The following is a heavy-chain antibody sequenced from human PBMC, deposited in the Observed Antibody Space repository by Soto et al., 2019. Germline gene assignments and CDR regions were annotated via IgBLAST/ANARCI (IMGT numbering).Heavy chain of an antibody. V-gene: IGHV3-30-3*01. CDR2: ISYDGSNK. CDR1: GFTFSSYA. D-gene: IGHD5-18*01. Sequence: GGSLRLSCAASGFTFSSYAMHWVRQAPGKGLEWVAVISYDGSNKYYADSVKGRFTISRDNAKNSLYLQMNSLRAEDTAVYYCARMWIQLWLRGFDYWGQGTLVTVSS. CDR3: ARMWIQLWLRGFDY. J-gene: IGHJ4*02.